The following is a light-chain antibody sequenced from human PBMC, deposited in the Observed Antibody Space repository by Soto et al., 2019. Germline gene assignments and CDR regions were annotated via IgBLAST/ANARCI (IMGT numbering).Light chain of an antibody. Sequence: DIQMTQSPSILSASVGDRVTITCRASQSISSWLAWYQQKPGKAPNLLIYDVSSLDSGVPSRFSGSGSGTEFTLTISSLQPDDFATYYCQQYNSYPRTFGPGTKVDIK. CDR1: QSISSW. CDR2: DVS. CDR3: QQYNSYPRT. V-gene: IGKV1-5*01. J-gene: IGKJ3*01.